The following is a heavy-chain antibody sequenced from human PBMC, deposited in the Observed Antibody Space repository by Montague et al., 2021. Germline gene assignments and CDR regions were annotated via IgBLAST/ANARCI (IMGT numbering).Heavy chain of an antibody. J-gene: IGHJ4*02. Sequence: NDYAVSVKSRITINPDTSKNQISLQLNSVTPEDTAVYYCARTSASSDYWGQGTLVTGSS. V-gene: IGHV6-1*01. D-gene: IGHD1-26*01. CDR3: ARTSASSDY. CDR2: N.